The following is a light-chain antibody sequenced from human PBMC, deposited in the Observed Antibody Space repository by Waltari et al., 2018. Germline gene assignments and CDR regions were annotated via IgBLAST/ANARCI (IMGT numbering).Light chain of an antibody. CDR3: QQYYSSPWT. V-gene: IGKV4-1*01. Sequence: DIVMTQSLDSLAVSLGERATINCKSSQSVLYSSNNNNYLAWYQQKPGQPPKLLIYWASTRESGVPDRFSGSGSGTDFTLTISSLQAEDVAVYYCQQYYSSPWTFGQGTKVEIK. CDR1: QSVLYSSNNNNY. J-gene: IGKJ1*01. CDR2: WAS.